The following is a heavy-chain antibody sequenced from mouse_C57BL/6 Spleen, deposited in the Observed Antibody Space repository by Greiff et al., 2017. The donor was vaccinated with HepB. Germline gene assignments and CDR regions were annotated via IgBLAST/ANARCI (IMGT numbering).Heavy chain of an antibody. CDR2: INPSSGYT. D-gene: IGHD2-1*01. V-gene: IGHV1-4*01. Sequence: VQLQQSGAELARPGASVKMSCKASGYTFTSYTMHWVKQRPGQGLEWIGYINPSSGYTKYNQKFKDKATLTADKSSSTAYMQLSSLTSEDSAVYDCARGGNYDAMDYWGQGTSVTVSS. CDR3: ARGGNYDAMDY. CDR1: GYTFTSYT. J-gene: IGHJ4*01.